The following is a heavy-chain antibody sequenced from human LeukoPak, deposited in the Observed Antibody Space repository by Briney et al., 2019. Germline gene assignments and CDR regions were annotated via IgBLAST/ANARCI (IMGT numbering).Heavy chain of an antibody. CDR1: GGSISSSSYY. V-gene: IGHV4-39*07. Sequence: KPSETLSLTCTVSGGSISSSSYYWGWIRQPPGKGLEWIGNIYYSGSTYYNPSLESRVTMSLDTSKNQFSLKLSSVTAADTAVYYCARDTGSVAGTETTLAPWGQGTLVTVSS. D-gene: IGHD6-19*01. J-gene: IGHJ5*02. CDR3: ARDTGSVAGTETTLAP. CDR2: IYYSGST.